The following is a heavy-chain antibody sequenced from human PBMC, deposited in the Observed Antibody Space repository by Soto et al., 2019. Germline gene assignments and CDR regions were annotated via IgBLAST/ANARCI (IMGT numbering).Heavy chain of an antibody. CDR3: ARDFYPVAYFFDY. V-gene: IGHV1-18*01. D-gene: IGHD2-21*01. CDR1: GYSFTNND. Sequence: ASVKVSCKASGYSFTNNDVSWVRQAPGQGLEWVGWVSGYNDKTKSAQKFQGRVTMTTDTSTSTAYMELRSLRSDDTAVYYCARDFYPVAYFFDYWGQGTLVTVSS. J-gene: IGHJ4*02. CDR2: VSGYNDKT.